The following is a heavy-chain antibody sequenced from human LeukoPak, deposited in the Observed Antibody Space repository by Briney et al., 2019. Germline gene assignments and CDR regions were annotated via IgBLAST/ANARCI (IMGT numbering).Heavy chain of an antibody. CDR3: ARAVDYGDYVDY. V-gene: IGHV1-2*02. CDR1: GYTFPGYY. J-gene: IGHJ4*02. Sequence: ASVKVSCKASGYTFPGYYMHWVRQAPGQGLEWMGWINPNSGGTNYAQKFQGRVTMTRDTSISTAYMELSRLRSDDTAVYYFARAVDYGDYVDYWGQGTLVTVSS. D-gene: IGHD4-17*01. CDR2: INPNSGGT.